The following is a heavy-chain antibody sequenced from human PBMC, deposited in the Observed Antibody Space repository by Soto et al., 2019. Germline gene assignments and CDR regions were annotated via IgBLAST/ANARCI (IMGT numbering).Heavy chain of an antibody. V-gene: IGHV1-2*04. Sequence: ASVKVSCKASGYTFTGYYMHWVRQAPGQGLEWMGWINPNSGGTNYAQKFQGWVTMTRDTSISTAYMELSRLRSDDTAVYYCARSGFHSSGYTENFDYWGQGTLVTVSS. D-gene: IGHD3-22*01. CDR3: ARSGFHSSGYTENFDY. J-gene: IGHJ4*02. CDR2: INPNSGGT. CDR1: GYTFTGYY.